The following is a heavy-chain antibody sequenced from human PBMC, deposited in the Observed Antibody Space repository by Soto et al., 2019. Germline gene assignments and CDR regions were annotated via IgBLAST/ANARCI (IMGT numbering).Heavy chain of an antibody. CDR2: ISYDGSDK. CDR3: VGGQYYFDY. CDR1: GFPFTSYG. J-gene: IGHJ4*02. V-gene: IGHV3-30*03. D-gene: IGHD3-10*01. Sequence: QVQLVESGGGVVQPGRSLRLSCAASGFPFTSYGMHWVREGPDKGLEWVAIISYDGSDKDYADSVKGRFTISRDNSKNTLYLQMNSLSPEDTALYYCVGGQYYFDYRGQGALVSVSA.